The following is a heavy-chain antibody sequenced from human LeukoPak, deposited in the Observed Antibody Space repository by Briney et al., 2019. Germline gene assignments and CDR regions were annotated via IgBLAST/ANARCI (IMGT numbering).Heavy chain of an antibody. CDR1: GFTFSSYE. Sequence: PGGSLRLSCAASGFTFSSYEMNWVRQAPGKGLEWVSCISSSGSTIYYADSVKGRFTISRDNSKNTLYLQMNSLRAEDTAVYYCARDNGGYYYYYYYMDVWGKGTTVTVSS. V-gene: IGHV3-48*03. CDR3: ARDNGGYYYYYYYMDV. CDR2: ISSSGSTI. D-gene: IGHD2-8*01. J-gene: IGHJ6*03.